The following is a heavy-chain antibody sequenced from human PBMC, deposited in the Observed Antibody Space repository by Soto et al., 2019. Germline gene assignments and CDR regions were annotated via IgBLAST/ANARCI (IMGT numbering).Heavy chain of an antibody. CDR2: INPNNGAT. J-gene: IGHJ5*02. CDR3: ASHDPGARFDP. CDR1: RYIFTAYF. Sequence: QVQLVQSGAEVKKPGASVKVSCKAPRYIFTAYFMHWVRQAPGQGLEWMGRINPNNGATHYGLSFQGRVTMTRDTSISTAYMELSSLRSDDTAVHYCASHDPGARFDPWGQGTLVIVSS. D-gene: IGHD1-1*01. V-gene: IGHV1-2*06.